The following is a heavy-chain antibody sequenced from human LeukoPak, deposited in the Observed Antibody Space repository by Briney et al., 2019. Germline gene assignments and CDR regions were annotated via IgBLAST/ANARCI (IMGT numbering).Heavy chain of an antibody. D-gene: IGHD3-10*01. CDR3: AKDIDGSGSYHPFDY. Sequence: PGGSLRLSCAASGFTFSSYGMHWVRQAPGKGLEWVAVISSDGSNEYYADSVKGRFTISRDNAKNSLYLQMNSLRAEDTALYYCAKDIDGSGSYHPFDYWGQGTLVTVSS. CDR1: GFTFSSYG. V-gene: IGHV3-30*18. J-gene: IGHJ4*02. CDR2: ISSDGSNE.